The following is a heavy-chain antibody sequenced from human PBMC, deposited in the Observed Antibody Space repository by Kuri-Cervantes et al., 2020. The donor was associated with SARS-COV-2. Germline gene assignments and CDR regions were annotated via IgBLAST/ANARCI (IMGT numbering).Heavy chain of an antibody. CDR3: ASARFLEWLSLGVMDV. V-gene: IGHV3-21*04. J-gene: IGHJ6*03. Sequence: GGSLRLSCAASGFTFSGYSMNWVRQAPGKGLEWVSSISSSSSYIYYADSVKGRFTISRDNSKNTLYLQMNSLRAEDTAVYYCASARFLEWLSLGVMDVWGKGTTVTVSS. CDR2: ISSSSSYI. CDR1: GFTFSGYS. D-gene: IGHD3-3*01.